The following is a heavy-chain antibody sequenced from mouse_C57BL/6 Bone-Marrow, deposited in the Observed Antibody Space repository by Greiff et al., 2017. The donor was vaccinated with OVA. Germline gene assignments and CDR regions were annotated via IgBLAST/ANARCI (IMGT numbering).Heavy chain of an antibody. V-gene: IGHV1-26*01. CDR3: ARRHYGSSYAMEY. Sequence: EVQLQQSGPELVKPGASVKISCKASGYTFTDYYMHWVKQSPGQSLEWIGDINPNNGGTSYNQKFKGKATLTVDKSSSTAYMELRILTSEDSAVYYCARRHYGSSYAMEYWGQGTSVTVSA. J-gene: IGHJ4*01. D-gene: IGHD1-1*01. CDR2: INPNNGGT. CDR1: GYTFTDYY.